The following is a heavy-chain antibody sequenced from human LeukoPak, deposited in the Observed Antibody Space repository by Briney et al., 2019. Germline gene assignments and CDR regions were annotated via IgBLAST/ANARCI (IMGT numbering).Heavy chain of an antibody. CDR3: AKDSGSGYWDY. CDR2: ISGSGGST. V-gene: IGHV3-23*01. J-gene: IGHJ4*02. Sequence: GGSLRLSCAASGFTFNSNAMSWVRQAPGKGLEWVSAISGSGGSTDYADSGKGRFTISRDNSKNTLYLQMNSLRAEDTAVYYCAKDSGSGYWDYWGQGTLLTVSS. CDR1: GFTFNSNA. D-gene: IGHD3-3*01.